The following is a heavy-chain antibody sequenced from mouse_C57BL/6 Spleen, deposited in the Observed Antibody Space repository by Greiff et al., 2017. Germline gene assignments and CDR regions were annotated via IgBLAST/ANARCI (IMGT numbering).Heavy chain of an antibody. CDR1: GYTFTSYW. CDR3: ARPDGYSAWFAY. J-gene: IGHJ3*01. V-gene: IGHV1-53*01. Sequence: QVQLQQSGTELVKPGASVKLSCKASGYTFTSYWMHWVKQRPGQGLEWIGNINPSNGGTNYNEKFKSKATLTVDKSSSTAYMQLSSLTSEDSAVYYCARPDGYSAWFAYWGQGTLVTVSA. CDR2: INPSNGGT. D-gene: IGHD2-3*01.